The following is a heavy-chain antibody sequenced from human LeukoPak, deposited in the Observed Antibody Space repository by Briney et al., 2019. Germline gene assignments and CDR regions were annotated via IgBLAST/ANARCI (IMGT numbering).Heavy chain of an antibody. CDR3: ARVADYGDYAQYYYYYYGMDV. D-gene: IGHD4-17*01. CDR1: GFTFSNFW. Sequence: ESGGSLRLSCAASGFTFSNFWMHWVRQAPGKGLEWVAVIWYDGSNKYYADSVKGRFTISRDNSKNTLYLQMNSLRAEDTAVYYCARVADYGDYAQYYYYYYGMDVWGQGTTVTVSS. V-gene: IGHV3-33*08. CDR2: IWYDGSNK. J-gene: IGHJ6*02.